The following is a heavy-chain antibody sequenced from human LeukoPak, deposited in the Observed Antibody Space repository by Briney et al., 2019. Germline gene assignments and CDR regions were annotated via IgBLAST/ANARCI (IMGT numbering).Heavy chain of an antibody. J-gene: IGHJ4*02. CDR3: ARDRAYYGSGSYNY. CDR1: GYTFTSYG. Sequence: ASVKVSCKASGYTFTSYGISWVRQAPGQGLEWMGWISAYNGNTNYAQKLQGRVTMTTDTSTSTAYMELRSLRSDDTAVYYCARDRAYYGSGSYNYWGQGTLVTVSS. V-gene: IGHV1-18*01. D-gene: IGHD3-10*01. CDR2: ISAYNGNT.